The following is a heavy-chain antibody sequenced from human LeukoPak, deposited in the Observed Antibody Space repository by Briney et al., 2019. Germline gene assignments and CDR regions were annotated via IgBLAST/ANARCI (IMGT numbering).Heavy chain of an antibody. Sequence: SETLSLTCSVSGGSISSSTYYWGWIRQPPGKGLEWIGSIYYSGSTNYNPSLKSRVTISVDTSKNQFSPKLSSVTAADTAVYYCARSLLYCSSTSCYARGNWFDPWGQGTLVTVSS. D-gene: IGHD2-2*01. CDR3: ARSLLYCSSTSCYARGNWFDP. CDR1: GGSISSSTYY. J-gene: IGHJ5*02. V-gene: IGHV4-39*07. CDR2: IYYSGST.